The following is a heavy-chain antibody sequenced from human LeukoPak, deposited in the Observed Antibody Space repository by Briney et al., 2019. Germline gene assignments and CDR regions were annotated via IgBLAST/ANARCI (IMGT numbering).Heavy chain of an antibody. CDR3: ARVLPYDFWSGPPPYYFDY. CDR2: IYYSGST. V-gene: IGHV4-30-4*08. Sequence: SQTLSLTCTVSGGSISSGDYYWSWIRQPPGKGLEWIGYIYYSGSTYYNPSLKSRVTISVDTSKNQFSLKLSSVTAADTAVYYCARVLPYDFWSGPPPYYFDYWGQGTLVTVSS. J-gene: IGHJ4*02. D-gene: IGHD3-3*01. CDR1: GGSISSGDYY.